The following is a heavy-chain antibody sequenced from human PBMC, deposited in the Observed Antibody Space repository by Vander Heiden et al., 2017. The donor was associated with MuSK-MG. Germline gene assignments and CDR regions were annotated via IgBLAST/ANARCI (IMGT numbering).Heavy chain of an antibody. Sequence: EVQVVEAGGGLVQPGGSLRLSCAASGFTFSTYWMHWVRQAPGKGLVWVSRINPDGSSTTYADSVKGRVTVSRDNAQNTLYLQMNSLRVEDTAVYYCVRSWDVVLNDAFDIWGQGTMVTVSS. CDR3: VRSWDVVLNDAFDI. J-gene: IGHJ3*02. V-gene: IGHV3-74*01. CDR1: GFTFSTYW. CDR2: INPDGSST. D-gene: IGHD2-8*01.